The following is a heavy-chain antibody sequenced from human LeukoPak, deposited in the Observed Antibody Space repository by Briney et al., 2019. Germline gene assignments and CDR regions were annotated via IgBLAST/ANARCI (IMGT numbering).Heavy chain of an antibody. CDR1: GFTFTDYW. V-gene: IGHV3-74*01. CDR2: ISADGRMT. J-gene: IGHJ3*02. CDR3: ARGEFTYGPATLGALDI. D-gene: IGHD2-2*01. Sequence: AGGSLRLSCAASGFTFTDYWMHWVRQAPGKGLVWVSRISADGRMTDYEDSVKGRFTVSRDNAKNTLYLQMNRVRAEDTAVYYCARGEFTYGPATLGALDIWGQGTMVPVSS.